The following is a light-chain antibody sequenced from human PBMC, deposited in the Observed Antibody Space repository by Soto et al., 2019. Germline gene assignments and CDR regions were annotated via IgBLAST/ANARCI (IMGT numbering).Light chain of an antibody. CDR3: QQSFTTPWT. CDR1: ESIRNE. CDR2: DTF. J-gene: IGKJ1*01. V-gene: IGKV1-39*01. Sequence: DIQMTQSPSSLSASLGDRVTITCRPSESIRNELNWFQQRPGKAPRLLSYDTFTRQSGVPSRFSGSVSGTEFSLTISSLQAGDSAIYYCQQSFTTPWTFGQGTKVEI.